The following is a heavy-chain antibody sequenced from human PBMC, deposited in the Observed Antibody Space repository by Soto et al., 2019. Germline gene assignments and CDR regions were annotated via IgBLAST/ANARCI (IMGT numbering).Heavy chain of an antibody. CDR3: AAAGRGVAKTARDY. D-gene: IGHD5-12*01. Sequence: QMQLVQSGPEVKKPGTSVKVSCKASGFTFTSSAVQWVRQARGQRLEWIGWIVVGSGNTNYAQKFQERVTITRDMSTSPAYMEVSSLRSEDTAVYYCAAAGRGVAKTARDYWGQGTLVTVSS. CDR1: GFTFTSSA. V-gene: IGHV1-58*01. CDR2: IVVGSGNT. J-gene: IGHJ4*02.